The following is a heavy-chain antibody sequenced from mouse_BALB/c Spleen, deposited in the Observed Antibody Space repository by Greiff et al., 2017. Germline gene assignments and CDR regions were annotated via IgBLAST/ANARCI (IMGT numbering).Heavy chain of an antibody. J-gene: IGHJ2*01. Sequence: EVQLQQSGTVLARPGASVKMSCKASGYSFTSYWMHWVKQRPGQGLEWIGAIYPGNSDTSYNQKFKGKAKLTAVTSASTAYMELSSLTNEDSAVYYCTRDYDYDYFDYWGQGTTLTVSS. CDR1: GYSFTSYW. CDR2: IYPGNSDT. V-gene: IGHV1-5*01. CDR3: TRDYDYDYFDY. D-gene: IGHD2-4*01.